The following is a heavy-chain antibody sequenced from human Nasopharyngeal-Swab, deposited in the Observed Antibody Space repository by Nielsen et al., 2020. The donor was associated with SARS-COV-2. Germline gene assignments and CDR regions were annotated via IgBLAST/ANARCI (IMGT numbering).Heavy chain of an antibody. J-gene: IGHJ4*02. Sequence: VRQAPGKGLEWVAVISYDGSNKYYADSVKGRFTISRDNSKNTLYLQMNSLRAEDTAVYYCAKDQGAAAGPFDCWGQGTLVTVSS. CDR3: AKDQGAAAGPFDC. D-gene: IGHD6-13*01. CDR2: ISYDGSNK. V-gene: IGHV3-30*18.